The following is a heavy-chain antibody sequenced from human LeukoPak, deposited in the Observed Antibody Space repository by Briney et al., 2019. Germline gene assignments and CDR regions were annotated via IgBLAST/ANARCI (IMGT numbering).Heavy chain of an antibody. Sequence: GRSLRLSCAASGFTFSSYGMHWVRQAPGKGLEWVAVISYDGSNKYYADSVKGRFTISRDNSKNTLYLQMNSLRAEDTAVYYCAKDPSPRRFQGPSYWGQGTLVTVSS. V-gene: IGHV3-30*18. CDR3: AKDPSPRRFQGPSY. CDR2: ISYDGSNK. J-gene: IGHJ4*02. D-gene: IGHD2-2*01. CDR1: GFTFSSYG.